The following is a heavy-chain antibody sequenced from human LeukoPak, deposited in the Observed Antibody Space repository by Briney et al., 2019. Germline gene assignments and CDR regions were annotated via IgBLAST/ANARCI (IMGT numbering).Heavy chain of an antibody. J-gene: IGHJ4*02. D-gene: IGHD3-22*01. CDR1: GFTFSSYS. Sequence: GGSLRLSCAASGFTFSSYSMNWVRQAPGKGLEWVSSMSSSGSYIYYADSVKGRFTISRDNAKNSLYLQINSLRAADTAVYYCAVVLDSSGYYPGLDYWGQGTLVTVSS. CDR2: MSSSGSYI. CDR3: AVVLDSSGYYPGLDY. V-gene: IGHV3-21*01.